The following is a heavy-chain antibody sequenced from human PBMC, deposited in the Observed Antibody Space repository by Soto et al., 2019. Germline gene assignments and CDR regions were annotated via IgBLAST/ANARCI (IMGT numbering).Heavy chain of an antibody. D-gene: IGHD6-13*01. CDR2: ISTYNGNT. Sequence: QVQLVQSGAEVTKPGASVKVSCTASGYTFTSYGISWVRQAPGQGPERMGRISTYNGNTNYVQKLQGRVTMTTDPSTNTAYMELRSLRYDDTAVYYCARDPGYSTTWHQAFDIWGQGTMVTVSS. J-gene: IGHJ3*02. CDR1: GYTFTSYG. CDR3: ARDPGYSTTWHQAFDI. V-gene: IGHV1-18*01.